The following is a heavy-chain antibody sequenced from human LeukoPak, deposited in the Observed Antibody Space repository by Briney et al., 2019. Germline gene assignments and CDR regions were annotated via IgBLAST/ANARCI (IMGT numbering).Heavy chain of an antibody. V-gene: IGHV3-30*18. J-gene: IGHJ4*02. D-gene: IGHD5-24*01. Sequence: GGSLRLSCAASGFTFSSYGMHWVRQAPGKGLEWVAVISYDGSNKYYADSVKGRFTISRDNSKNTLYLQVNSLRAEDTAVYYCAKSSRWPQPTAPFDYWGQGTLVTVSS. CDR1: GFTFSSYG. CDR3: AKSSRWPQPTAPFDY. CDR2: ISYDGSNK.